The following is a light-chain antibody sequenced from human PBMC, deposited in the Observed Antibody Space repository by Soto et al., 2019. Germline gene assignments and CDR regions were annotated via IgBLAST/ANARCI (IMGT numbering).Light chain of an antibody. CDR1: QSVRSNY. J-gene: IGKJ4*01. V-gene: IGKV3-20*01. CDR2: GAS. CDR3: QQYGSSPPVT. Sequence: EIVLTQSPGTLSLSPGERATLSCRASQSVRSNYLAWYQQKPGQAPRLLIYGASSRATGIPDRFSGSGSGTDITLTISRLEPEYFAVYYCQQYGSSPPVTFGGGTRVEIK.